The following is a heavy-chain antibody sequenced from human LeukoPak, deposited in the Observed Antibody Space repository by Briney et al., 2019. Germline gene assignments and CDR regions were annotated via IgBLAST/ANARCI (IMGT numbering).Heavy chain of an antibody. D-gene: IGHD1-1*01. CDR2: IYYSGST. J-gene: IGHJ5*02. Sequence: PSETLSLTCTVSGGSISSGGYYWSWIRQHPGKGLEWIGYIYYSGSTYYNPSLKSRVTISVDTSKNQFSQKLSSVTAADTAVYYCARNELRISPNWFDPWGQGTLVTVSS. CDR1: GGSISSGGYY. V-gene: IGHV4-31*03. CDR3: ARNELRISPNWFDP.